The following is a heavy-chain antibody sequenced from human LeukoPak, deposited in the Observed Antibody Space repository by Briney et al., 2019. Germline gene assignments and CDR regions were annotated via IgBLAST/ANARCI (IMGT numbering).Heavy chain of an antibody. CDR3: ARQSLRFGEYTYDH. V-gene: IGHV5-51*01. D-gene: IGHD3-10*01. CDR1: GYSFTSYW. CDR2: IYPGDSDT. J-gene: IGHJ4*02. Sequence: GETLKISCKGSGYSFTSYWIGWGRQMPGKGLEWMGIIYPGDSDTRYSPSFQGQVTISADKSISTAYLQWSSLKASDTAMYYCARQSLRFGEYTYDHWGQGTLVTVSP.